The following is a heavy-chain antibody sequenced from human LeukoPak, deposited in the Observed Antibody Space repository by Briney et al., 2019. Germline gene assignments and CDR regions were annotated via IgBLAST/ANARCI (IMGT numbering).Heavy chain of an antibody. J-gene: IGHJ4*02. CDR2: INHSGST. V-gene: IGHV4-34*01. CDR1: GGSFSGYY. CDR3: ARYSADRYCSSTSCYIRSSSSLDY. Sequence: SETLSLTCAVYGGSFSGYYWSWIRQPPGKGLEWIGEINHSGSTNYNPSLKSRVTISVDTSKNQFSLKLSSVTAADTAVYYCARYSADRYCSSTSCYIRSSSSLDYWGQGTLVTVSS. D-gene: IGHD2-2*02.